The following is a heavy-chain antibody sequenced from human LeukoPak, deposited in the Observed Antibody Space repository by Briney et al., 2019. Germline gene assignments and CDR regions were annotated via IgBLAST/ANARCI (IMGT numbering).Heavy chain of an antibody. D-gene: IGHD3-22*01. CDR1: GFTFSTYS. J-gene: IGHJ4*02. V-gene: IGHV3-23*01. CDR2: ISGSGGST. Sequence: GGSLRLSCAASGFTFSTYSMNWVRQAPGKGLEWVSAISGSGGSTYYADSVKGRFTISRDNSKNTLYLQMNSLRAEDTAVYYCAKAAYDSSGYYLYYFDYWGQGTLVIVSS. CDR3: AKAAYDSSGYYLYYFDY.